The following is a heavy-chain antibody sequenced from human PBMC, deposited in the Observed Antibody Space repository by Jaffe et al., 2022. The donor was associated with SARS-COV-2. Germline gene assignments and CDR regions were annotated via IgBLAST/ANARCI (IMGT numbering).Heavy chain of an antibody. CDR1: GYTFTSYA. Sequence: QVQLVQSGAEVKKPGASVKVSCKASGYTFTSYAMHWVRQAPGQRLEWMGWINAGNGNTKYSQKFQGRVTITRDTSASTAYMELSSLRSEDTAVYYCARTGSTVTSPGWFDPWGQGTLVTVSS. V-gene: IGHV1-3*01. CDR2: INAGNGNT. CDR3: ARTGSTVTSPGWFDP. D-gene: IGHD4-17*01. J-gene: IGHJ5*02.